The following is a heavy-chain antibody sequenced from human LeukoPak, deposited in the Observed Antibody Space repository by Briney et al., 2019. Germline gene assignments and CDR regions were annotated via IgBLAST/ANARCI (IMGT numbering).Heavy chain of an antibody. CDR3: ARAKESPANIVVVPAAMHYYYYGMDV. CDR1: GFTFSDYY. V-gene: IGHV3-11*01. D-gene: IGHD2-2*01. CDR2: ISRSGSTI. J-gene: IGHJ6*02. Sequence: GGSLRLSCAASGFTFSDYYMSWVRQAPGKGLEWVSYISRSGSTIYYADSVKGRFTISRDNAKTSLYLQMNSLRAEDTAVYYCARAKESPANIVVVPAAMHYYYYGMDVWGQGTTVTVSS.